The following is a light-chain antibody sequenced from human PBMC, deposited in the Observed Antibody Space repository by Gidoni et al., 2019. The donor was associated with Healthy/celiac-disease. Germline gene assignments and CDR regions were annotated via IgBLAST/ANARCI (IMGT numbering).Light chain of an antibody. J-gene: IGKJ5*01. Sequence: EIVLTQSPGTLSLSPGERATLSCRASQSVSSSYLAWYQQKPGQAPRLLISGASSRATGIPDRFSGSGSGTDFTLTISRLEPEDFALYYCQQYGSSPSITFGQXTRLEIK. CDR1: QSVSSSY. CDR3: QQYGSSPSIT. V-gene: IGKV3-20*01. CDR2: GAS.